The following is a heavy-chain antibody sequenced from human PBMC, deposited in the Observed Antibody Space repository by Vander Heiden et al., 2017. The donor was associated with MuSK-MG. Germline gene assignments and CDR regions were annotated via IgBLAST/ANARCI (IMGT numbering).Heavy chain of an antibody. CDR3: ASRLHHAP. CDR1: GLNVSSNY. CDR2: TYRAHSL. D-gene: IGHD5-18*01. V-gene: IGHV3-66*01. Sequence: EVQLVESGGGLVQPGGSRRLPCAACGLNVSSNYMSWVRQSSWKRLECVSITYRAHSLVGATSVNSRFAISIDNSRSHLHFKLTRLRAEDTAGDYGASRLHHAPRGQGTLVTLFS. J-gene: IGHJ4*02.